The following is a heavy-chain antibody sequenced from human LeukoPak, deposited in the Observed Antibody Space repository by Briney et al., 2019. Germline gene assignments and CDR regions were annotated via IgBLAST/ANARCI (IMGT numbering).Heavy chain of an antibody. J-gene: IGHJ3*02. CDR1: GGSISSYY. D-gene: IGHD6-13*01. V-gene: IGHV4-59*08. Sequence: PSETLSLTCTVSGGSISSYYWSWIRQPPGKGLEWIGYIYYSGSTNYNPSLKSRVTISVDTSKNQFSLKLSSVTAADTAVYYCARVFGAAAELGDAFDIWGQGTMVTVSS. CDR2: IYYSGST. CDR3: ARVFGAAAELGDAFDI.